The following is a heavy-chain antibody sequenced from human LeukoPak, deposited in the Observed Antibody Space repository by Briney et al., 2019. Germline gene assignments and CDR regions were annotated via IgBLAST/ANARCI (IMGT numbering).Heavy chain of an antibody. J-gene: IGHJ3*02. CDR2: IYYSGST. D-gene: IGHD2-8*02. V-gene: IGHV4-39*07. CDR3: ARGNTGDAFDI. Sequence: SETLSLTCTVSGGSISSSSYYWGWIRQPPGKGLEWIGSIYYSGSTYHNPSLKSRVTISVDTSKNQFSLKLSSVTAADTAVYYCARGNTGDAFDIWGQGTMVTVSS. CDR1: GGSISSSSYY.